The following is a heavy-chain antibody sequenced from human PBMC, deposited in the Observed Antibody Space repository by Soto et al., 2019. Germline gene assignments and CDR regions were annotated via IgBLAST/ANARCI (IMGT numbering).Heavy chain of an antibody. CDR2: INHSGST. J-gene: IGHJ4*02. CDR3: ARSTGYDFWSGYSNLYYFDY. D-gene: IGHD3-3*01. CDR1: GGSFSGYY. V-gene: IGHV4-34*01. Sequence: PSETLSLTCAVYGGSFSGYYWSWIRQPPGKGLEWIGEINHSGSTNYNPSLKSRVTISVDTSKNQFSLKLSSVTAADTAVYYCARSTGYDFWSGYSNLYYFDYWGQGTLVTVSS.